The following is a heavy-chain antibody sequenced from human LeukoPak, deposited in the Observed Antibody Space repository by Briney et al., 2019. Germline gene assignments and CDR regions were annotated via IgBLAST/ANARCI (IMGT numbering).Heavy chain of an antibody. CDR1: GGSISSYY. Sequence: SETLSLTRTVSGGSISSYYWSWIRQPPGKGLEWIGYIYYSGSINYNPSLKSRVTISVDTSKNQFSLKLSSVTAADTAVYYCARVFGPRIAAAGYYFDYWGQGTLVTVSS. V-gene: IGHV4-59*01. J-gene: IGHJ4*02. CDR2: IYYSGSI. D-gene: IGHD6-13*01. CDR3: ARVFGPRIAAAGYYFDY.